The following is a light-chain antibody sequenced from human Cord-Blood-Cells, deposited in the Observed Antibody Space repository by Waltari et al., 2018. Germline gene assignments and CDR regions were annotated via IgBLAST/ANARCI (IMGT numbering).Light chain of an antibody. J-gene: IGKJ3*01. CDR2: AAS. Sequence: DIQMTQSPSSLSASVGDRVTITCRASQNISSYLNWYQQKPGKAPKLLIYAASSLQTGVPSRFSGSGSGTDFTLTISSLQPEDFATYYCQQYYNTPLTFGPGTKVEIK. CDR3: QQYYNTPLT. V-gene: IGKV1-39*01. CDR1: QNISSY.